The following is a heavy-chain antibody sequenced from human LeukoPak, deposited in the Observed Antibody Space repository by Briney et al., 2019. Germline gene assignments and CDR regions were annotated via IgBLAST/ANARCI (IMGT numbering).Heavy chain of an antibody. CDR3: ARGGTAMVTGAIYYYYYLDV. J-gene: IGHJ6*03. Sequence: SVKVSSKASGGTFSSYAISWVPHAPGQGLEWMGSIIPIFGTANYAQNFQGRVTITANKSTSTAYTYMSSPRSEDTAVYYCARGGTAMVTGAIYYYYYLDVWGKGTTVTVSS. V-gene: IGHV1-69*06. D-gene: IGHD5-18*01. CDR2: IIPIFGTA. CDR1: GGTFSSYA.